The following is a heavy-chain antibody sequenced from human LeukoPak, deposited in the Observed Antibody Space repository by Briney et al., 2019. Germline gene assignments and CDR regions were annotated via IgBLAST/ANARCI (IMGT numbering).Heavy chain of an antibody. CDR3: ARGRGYSYGYNDHKYYFDY. Sequence: PSETLSLTCAVSGGSISSSNYLWGWVRQPPGKGLEWIATIYYSGSAYYNPSLKSRVTISVDTSKNQFSLKLSSATAADTAVYYCARGRGYSYGYNDHKYYFDYWGQGTLVTASS. D-gene: IGHD5-18*01. J-gene: IGHJ4*02. CDR2: IYYSGSA. V-gene: IGHV4-39*01. CDR1: GGSISSSNYL.